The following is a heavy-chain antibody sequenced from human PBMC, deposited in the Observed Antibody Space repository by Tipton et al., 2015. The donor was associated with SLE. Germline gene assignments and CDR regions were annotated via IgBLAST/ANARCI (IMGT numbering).Heavy chain of an antibody. Sequence: SLRLSCAASGFIFSNYGMHWVRQAPGKGLEWVAFIRYDGSNKYYADSVKGRFTISRDNSKNTLYLQMNSLRAEDTAVYYCAFGIAAAAYYYYGMDVWGQGTTVTVSS. V-gene: IGHV3-30*02. CDR3: AFGIAAAAYYYYGMDV. CDR2: IRYDGSNK. J-gene: IGHJ6*02. CDR1: GFIFSNYG. D-gene: IGHD6-13*01.